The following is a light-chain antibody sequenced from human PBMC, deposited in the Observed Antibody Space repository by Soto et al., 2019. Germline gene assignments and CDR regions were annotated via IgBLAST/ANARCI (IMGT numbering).Light chain of an antibody. CDR3: QQHGTT. CDR1: QSLSNRE. V-gene: IGKV3-20*01. CDR2: GAS. Sequence: EIGLTQSPGALSLSAGERATLSVRASQSLSNRELAWYQQKPCQAPRLLIYGASSRATGIPDRFSGSGSGTAFTLTISRLEPEDSAVYYCQQHGTTFGQGTKVDIK. J-gene: IGKJ1*01.